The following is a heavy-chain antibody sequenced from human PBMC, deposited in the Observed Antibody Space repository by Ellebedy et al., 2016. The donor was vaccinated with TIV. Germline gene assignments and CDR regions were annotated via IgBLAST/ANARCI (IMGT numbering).Heavy chain of an antibody. CDR3: ARQSYYYDSSGYYYVIDY. CDR2: IYNSGST. J-gene: IGHJ4*02. D-gene: IGHD3-22*01. V-gene: IGHV4-59*08. CDR1: GGSISSDY. Sequence: MPSETLSLTCTVSGGSISSDYWSWIRQPPGKGLEWIGYIYNSGSTNYNPSLKSRVTISVDTSKNQFSLKLSSVTAADTAVYYCARQSYYYDSSGYYYVIDYWGQGTLVTVSS.